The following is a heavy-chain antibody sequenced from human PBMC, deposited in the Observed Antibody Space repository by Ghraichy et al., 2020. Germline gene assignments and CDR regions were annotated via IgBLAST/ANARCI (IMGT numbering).Heavy chain of an antibody. J-gene: IGHJ4*02. D-gene: IGHD3/OR15-3a*01. CDR3: ARGSIWTGFDY. CDR2: IYHSGST. CDR1: GYSISSGYY. Sequence: SETLSLTCTVSGYSISSGYYWGWIRQPPGKGLEWIGSIYHSGSTYYNPSLKSRVTISVDTSKNQFSLKLSSVTTADTAVYYCARGSIWTGFDYWGQGSLVTVAS. V-gene: IGHV4-38-2*02.